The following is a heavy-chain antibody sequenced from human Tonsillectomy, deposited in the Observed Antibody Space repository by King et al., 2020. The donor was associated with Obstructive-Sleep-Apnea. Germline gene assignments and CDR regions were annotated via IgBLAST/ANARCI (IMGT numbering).Heavy chain of an antibody. CDR2: IWYDGRKK. V-gene: IGHV3-33*01. J-gene: IGHJ4*02. Sequence: VQLVESGGGVVQPGRSLRLSCAASGFTFSSYGMHWVRQAPGKGLEWGAVIWYDGRKKYYADSVKGRFSISRDNSKNTLYLQMNSLRAEDTAVYYCARDLGESFLSGSLDYWGQGTLVTVSS. CDR1: GFTFSSYG. D-gene: IGHD1-26*01. CDR3: ARDLGESFLSGSLDY.